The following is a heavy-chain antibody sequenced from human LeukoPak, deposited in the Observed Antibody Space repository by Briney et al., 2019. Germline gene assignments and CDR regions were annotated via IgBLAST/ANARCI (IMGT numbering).Heavy chain of an antibody. Sequence: SETLSLTCTVSGGSISSSNYYWGWLRQPPGKGLEWIGNIYYSGSTNYNPSLKSRVTISMDTSKNQFSLDLRSVVAPDTAVYYCARHSGSGSLSRPFDPWGQGTLVTVSS. D-gene: IGHD3-10*01. J-gene: IGHJ5*02. CDR2: IYYSGST. CDR1: GGSISSSNYY. CDR3: ARHSGSGSLSRPFDP. V-gene: IGHV4-39*01.